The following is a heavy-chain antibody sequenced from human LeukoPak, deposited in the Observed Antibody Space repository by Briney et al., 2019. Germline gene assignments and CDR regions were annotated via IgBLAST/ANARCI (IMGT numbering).Heavy chain of an antibody. Sequence: PSETLALTCSVSGGSVTSYYWNWVRQTSGKGLEWIGYISSSETTDYGPSFKSRVTMSLDTSKNQFSLKLSSVTAADTGVYYCARGYCSDERCPVFPSWGQGTLVTVSS. J-gene: IGHJ5*02. CDR1: GGSVTSYY. CDR3: ARGYCSDERCPVFPS. D-gene: IGHD2-15*01. V-gene: IGHV4-59*02. CDR2: ISSSETT.